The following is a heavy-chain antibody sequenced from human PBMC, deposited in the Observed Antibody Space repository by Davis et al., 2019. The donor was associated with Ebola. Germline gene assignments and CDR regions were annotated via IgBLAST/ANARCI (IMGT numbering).Heavy chain of an antibody. D-gene: IGHD3-16*01. CDR1: GFTFSSYS. CDR3: ARVGEGWSYYYYYMDV. V-gene: IGHV3-21*01. Sequence: GESLMTPCAASGFTFSSYSMNWVRQAPGKGLEWVSSISSSSSYIYYADSVKGRFTISRDNAKNSLYLQMNSLRAEDTAVYYCARVGEGWSYYYYYMDVWGKGTTVTVSS. J-gene: IGHJ6*03. CDR2: ISSSSSYI.